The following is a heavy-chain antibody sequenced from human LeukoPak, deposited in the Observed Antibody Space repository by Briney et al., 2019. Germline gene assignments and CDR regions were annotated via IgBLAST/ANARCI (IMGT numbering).Heavy chain of an antibody. CDR3: TGRIDY. D-gene: IGHD1-14*01. Sequence: GGSLRLSCAASGFTVSSNYMSWVRQAPGKGLEWVSVIYSGGSTFYADSVKGRFSISRDNSKNTLYLQMNSLRPDDTAVYYCTGRIDYWGQGTLVTVSS. CDR1: GFTVSSNY. CDR2: IYSGGST. J-gene: IGHJ4*02. V-gene: IGHV3-53*01.